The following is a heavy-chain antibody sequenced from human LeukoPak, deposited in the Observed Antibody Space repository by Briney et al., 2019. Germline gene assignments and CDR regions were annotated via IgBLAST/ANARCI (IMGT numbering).Heavy chain of an antibody. D-gene: IGHD5-18*01. V-gene: IGHV3-48*03. CDR1: AFTFSGYE. Sequence: GGSLRLSCTVSAFTFSGYEMNWVRQAPGKGLEWVSYISSSGSTIFYADSVKGRFTISRDNAKNSLYLQMNSLRAEDTAVYYCARRGIQLWPHDDYWGQGTLVTVSS. J-gene: IGHJ4*02. CDR3: ARRGIQLWPHDDY. CDR2: ISSSGSTI.